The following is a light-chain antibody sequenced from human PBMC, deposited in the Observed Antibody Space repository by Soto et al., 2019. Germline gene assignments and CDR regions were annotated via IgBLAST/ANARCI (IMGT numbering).Light chain of an antibody. J-gene: IGLJ1*01. V-gene: IGLV2-14*01. CDR3: CSYAGGHTWV. CDR2: EVS. Sequence: QSVLTQPASVSGSPGQSITISCTGTSSDVGGYNYVSWYQQHPGKAPKLIIYEVSNRPSGVPGRFSGSRSGNTASLAISGLQAEDEADYYCCSYAGGHTWVFGTGTKVTVL. CDR1: SSDVGGYNY.